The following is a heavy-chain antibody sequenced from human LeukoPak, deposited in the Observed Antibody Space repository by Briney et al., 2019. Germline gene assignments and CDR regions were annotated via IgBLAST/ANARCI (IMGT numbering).Heavy chain of an antibody. CDR1: GYSISSGYY. Sequence: SETLSLTCTVSGYSISSGYYWGWIRQPPGKGLEWIGSIYHSGSTYYNPSLKSRVTISVDTSKNQFSLKLSSVTAADTAVYYCARHSAMDVWGKGTTVTVSS. CDR2: IYHSGST. CDR3: ARHSAMDV. J-gene: IGHJ6*04. V-gene: IGHV4-38-2*02. D-gene: IGHD3-10*01.